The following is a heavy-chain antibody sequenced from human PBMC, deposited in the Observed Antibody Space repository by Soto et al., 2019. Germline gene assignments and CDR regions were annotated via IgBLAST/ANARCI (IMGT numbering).Heavy chain of an antibody. CDR3: AKVAGFASGWPDY. Sequence: EVQLLESGGGLVQPGGSLRLSCEASGFTFSTSAMSWVRQAPGKGLEWVLGISGSGGSTYYADSVKGRFTISRDNSKNTVYLQMSSLSAEDTAVYYCAKVAGFASGWPDYWGQGTLVTVSS. CDR1: GFTFSTSA. D-gene: IGHD6-19*01. J-gene: IGHJ4*02. V-gene: IGHV3-23*01. CDR2: ISGSGGST.